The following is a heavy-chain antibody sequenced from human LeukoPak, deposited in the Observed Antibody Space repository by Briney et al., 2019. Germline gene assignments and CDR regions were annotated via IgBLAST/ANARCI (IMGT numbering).Heavy chain of an antibody. J-gene: IGHJ4*02. CDR2: IIPILGIA. CDR3: ARASDGGRGYNFDY. Sequence: AASVKVSCKASGGTFSSYAISWVRQAPGQGLEWMGRIIPILGIANYAQKFQGRVTITADKSTSTAYMELSSLRSEDTAVYYCARASDGGRGYNFDYWGQGTLVTVSS. V-gene: IGHV1-69*04. D-gene: IGHD1-1*01. CDR1: GGTFSSYA.